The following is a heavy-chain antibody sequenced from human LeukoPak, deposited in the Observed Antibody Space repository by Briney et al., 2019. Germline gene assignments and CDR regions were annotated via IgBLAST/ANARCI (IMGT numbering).Heavy chain of an antibody. J-gene: IGHJ5*02. CDR1: GYSISSGYY. D-gene: IGHD2-15*01. Sequence: SETLSLTCTVSGYSISSGYYWGWIRQPPGKGLEWIGSIYHSGSTYYNPSLKSRVTISVDTSKNQFSLKLSSVTAADTAVYYCASGGPYNWFDPWGQGTLVTVSS. CDR3: ASGGPYNWFDP. V-gene: IGHV4-38-2*02. CDR2: IYHSGST.